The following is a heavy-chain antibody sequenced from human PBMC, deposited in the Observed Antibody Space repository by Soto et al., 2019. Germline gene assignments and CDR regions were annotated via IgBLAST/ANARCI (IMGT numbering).Heavy chain of an antibody. V-gene: IGHV3-74*02. D-gene: IGHD2-15*01. CDR3: ARGDCVGGSCYSLAGSFYYYMDA. J-gene: IGHJ6*03. CDR2: INSDGSVA. CDR1: GFTFSNYW. Sequence: EVQLVESGGGLVQPGGSLRLSCAASGFTFSNYWMYWVRQAPGKGLEWVSRINSDGSVASYADSVKGRLTISRDNVKNTPYLQMDSLRAEDTAVYYYARGDCVGGSCYSLAGSFYYYMDAWGKGTTVTVFS.